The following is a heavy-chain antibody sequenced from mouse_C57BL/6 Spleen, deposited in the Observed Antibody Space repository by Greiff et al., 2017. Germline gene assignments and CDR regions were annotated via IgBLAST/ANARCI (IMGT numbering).Heavy chain of an antibody. D-gene: IGHD2-3*01. CDR2: IYPGDGDT. CDR3: ATGENDKEAWFAY. Sequence: QVQLKQSGAELVKPGASVKISCKASGYAFSSYWMNWVKQRPGKGLEWIGQIYPGDGDTNYNGKFKGKATLTADKSSSTAYMQLSSLTSEDSAVYFCATGENDKEAWFAYWGQGTLVTVSA. V-gene: IGHV1-80*01. CDR1: GYAFSSYW. J-gene: IGHJ3*01.